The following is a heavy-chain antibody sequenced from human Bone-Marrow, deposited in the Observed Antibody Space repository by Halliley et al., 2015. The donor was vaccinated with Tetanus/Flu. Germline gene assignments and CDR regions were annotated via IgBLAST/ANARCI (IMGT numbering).Heavy chain of an antibody. CDR2: TYYSGRT. D-gene: IGHD5-18*01. V-gene: IGHV4-59*01. Sequence: GYTYYSGRTNYNPALKSRVTISLDTSKNQFSRKLSSVIAGDTAVYYCASVGNTYGYSHGLDYWGQGTPVSVSS. J-gene: IGHJ4*02. CDR3: ASVGNTYGYSHGLDY.